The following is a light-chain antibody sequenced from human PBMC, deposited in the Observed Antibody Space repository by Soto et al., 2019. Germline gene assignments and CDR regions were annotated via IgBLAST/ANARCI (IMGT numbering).Light chain of an antibody. CDR3: SSYSSSSTLV. Sequence: QSALTLPASVSGSPGQSITISCTGTSSDVGCYNYVSWYQQHPGKAPKLMIYDVSNRPSGVSNRFSGSKSGNTATLTISWLQAEDEADYYCSSYSSSSTLVFGGGTKLTVL. V-gene: IGLV2-14*01. CDR1: SSDVGCYNY. J-gene: IGLJ2*01. CDR2: DVS.